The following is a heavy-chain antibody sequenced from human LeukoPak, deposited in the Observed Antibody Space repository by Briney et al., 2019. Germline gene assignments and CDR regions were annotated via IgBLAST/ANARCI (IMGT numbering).Heavy chain of an antibody. CDR2: IRSKANSYAT. D-gene: IGHD3-9*01. V-gene: IGHV3-73*01. CDR3: AKSDILTGYYGSMGPNWFDP. Sequence: GGSLRLSGAASGFTFSGSAMHWVRQASGKGLEWVGRIRSKANSYATAYAASLKGRFTISRDDSKNTAYLQMNSLKTEDTAVYYCAKSDILTGYYGSMGPNWFDPWGQGTLVTVSS. CDR1: GFTFSGSA. J-gene: IGHJ5*02.